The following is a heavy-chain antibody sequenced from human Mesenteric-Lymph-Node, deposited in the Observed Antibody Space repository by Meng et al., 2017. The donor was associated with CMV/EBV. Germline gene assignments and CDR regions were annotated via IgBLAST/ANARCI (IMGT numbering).Heavy chain of an antibody. D-gene: IGHD6-13*01. CDR3: AKGPYASSRTPFDY. CDR2: ISSSSSTI. J-gene: IGHJ4*02. V-gene: IGHV3-48*04. Sequence: GGSLRLSCAASGFTFSSYSMNWVRQAPGKGLEWVSYISSSSSTIYYADSVKGRFTISRDNAKNSLYLQMNSLRAEDTALYYCAKGPYASSRTPFDYWGQGTLVTVSS. CDR1: GFTFSSYS.